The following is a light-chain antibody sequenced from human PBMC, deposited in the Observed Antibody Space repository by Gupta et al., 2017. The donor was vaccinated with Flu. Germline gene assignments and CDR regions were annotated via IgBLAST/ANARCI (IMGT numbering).Light chain of an antibody. CDR2: DAS. J-gene: IGKJ4*01. CDR3: QQRSNWFT. Sequence: PGESATLPCRASQSVRTYIAWYQHKVGQAPRLLLYDASKRATGIPARFSGSGSGTDFTLTISSLEPGDSAVYYGQQRSNWFTFGGGTKVEIK. V-gene: IGKV3-11*01. CDR1: QSVRTY.